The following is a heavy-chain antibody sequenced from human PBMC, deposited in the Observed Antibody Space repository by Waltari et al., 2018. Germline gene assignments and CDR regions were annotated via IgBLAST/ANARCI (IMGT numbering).Heavy chain of an antibody. D-gene: IGHD3-22*01. J-gene: IGHJ4*02. V-gene: IGHV4-31*03. CDR3: ARGGYYYDSSGYYLFDY. CDR2: ISHSGVI. CDR1: GGSISSGGYY. Sequence: QVQLQESGPGLVKPSQTLSLTCTVSGGSISSGGYYWSWIRQHPGTGLEWLGYISHSGVISSNPTRKCRVTIAVDRFKTQFSRKSSSVTAADTAVYDCARGGYYYDSSGYYLFDYWGQGTLVTVSS.